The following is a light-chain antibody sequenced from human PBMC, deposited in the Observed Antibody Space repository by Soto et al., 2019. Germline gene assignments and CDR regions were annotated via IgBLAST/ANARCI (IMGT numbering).Light chain of an antibody. CDR1: SSDIGAYNF. Sequence: QSVLTQPASVSGSPGQSITISCTGTSSDIGAYNFVSWYQQHPGKAPKLMLYDVNIRPSGVSNRFSGSKSGNTASLTISGLQAEDEAEYYCTSWTTSTTMIFGGGTQVTVL. V-gene: IGLV2-14*03. CDR2: DVN. CDR3: TSWTTSTTMI. J-gene: IGLJ2*01.